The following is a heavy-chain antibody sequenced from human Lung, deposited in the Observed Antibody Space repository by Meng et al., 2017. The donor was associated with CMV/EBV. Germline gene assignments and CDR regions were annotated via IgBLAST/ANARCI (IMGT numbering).Heavy chain of an antibody. CDR2: IREDASVL. V-gene: IGHV3-7*01. D-gene: IGHD3-9*01. CDR3: ATRHPGQYFDWLLPPFDY. J-gene: IGHJ4*02. CDR1: GFTFSTHS. Sequence: GGSLRLXCAASGFTFSTHSMTWVRQAPGKGLEWVANIREDASVLHYADPVKGRFTVSRDNAKNSLYLQMSSLSAEDTAIYYCATRHPGQYFDWLLPPFDYWXQGTXVTVSS.